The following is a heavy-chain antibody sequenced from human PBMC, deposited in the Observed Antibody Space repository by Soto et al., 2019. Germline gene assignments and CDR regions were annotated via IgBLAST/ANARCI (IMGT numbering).Heavy chain of an antibody. CDR3: ARGVTLPTVVTPDWFDP. V-gene: IGHV4-34*01. D-gene: IGHD4-17*01. CDR2: INHSGST. J-gene: IGHJ5*02. Sequence: PSETLSLTCAVYGGSFSGYYWSWIRQPPGKGLEWIGEINHSGSTNYNPSLKSRVTISVDTSKNQFSLKLSSVTAADTAVYYCARGVTLPTVVTPDWFDPWGQGTLVTVSS. CDR1: GGSFSGYY.